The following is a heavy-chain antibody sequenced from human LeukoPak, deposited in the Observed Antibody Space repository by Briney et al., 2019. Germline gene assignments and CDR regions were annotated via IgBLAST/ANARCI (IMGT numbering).Heavy chain of an antibody. V-gene: IGHV4-34*01. CDR2: INHSGST. CDR1: GGSFSGYY. CDR3: ARGHRPPRGVATIRGAFDI. D-gene: IGHD5-12*01. Sequence: PSETLSLTCAVYGGSFSGYYWSWIRQPPGKGLEWIGEINHSGSTNYNPSLKSRVTISVDTSKNQFSLKLSSVTAADTAVYYCARGHRPPRGVATIRGAFDIWGQGTMVTVSS. J-gene: IGHJ3*02.